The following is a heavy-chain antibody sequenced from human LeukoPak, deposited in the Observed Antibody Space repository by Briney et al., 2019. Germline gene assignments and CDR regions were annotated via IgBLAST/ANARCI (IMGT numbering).Heavy chain of an antibody. J-gene: IGHJ4*02. V-gene: IGHV4-59*01. D-gene: IGHD3-22*01. CDR1: GGSISTYY. Sequence: SETLSLTCTVSGGSISTYYWSWIRQPPGKGLERIGYIYYSGSTNYNPSLKSRVTISLDTSKNQFSLKLNSVTAADTAMYYCARSFSPNYYDLLDYWGQGTLVTVSS. CDR3: ARSFSPNYYDLLDY. CDR2: IYYSGST.